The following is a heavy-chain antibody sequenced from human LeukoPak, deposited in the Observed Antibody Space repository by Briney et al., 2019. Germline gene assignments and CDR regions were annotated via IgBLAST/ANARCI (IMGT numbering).Heavy chain of an antibody. CDR2: IGSDGDR. V-gene: IGHV3-23*01. D-gene: IGHD5-12*01. CDR3: AKSAGVATIYFDS. Sequence: GGPLRLSCTASGFAFRSYAMAWVRQAPGKGLEGVAAIGSDGDRVHEDSVKGRFTISRDNSKSTLYLQMDNLRAEDTAVYFCAKSAGVATIYFDSWGQGALVTVSS. CDR1: GFAFRSYA. J-gene: IGHJ4*02.